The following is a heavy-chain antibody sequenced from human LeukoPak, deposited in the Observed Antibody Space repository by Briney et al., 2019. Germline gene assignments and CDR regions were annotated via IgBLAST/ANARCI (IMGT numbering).Heavy chain of an antibody. CDR1: GFSLSDHF. V-gene: IGHV3-74*01. Sequence: GGSLRLSCAASGFSLSDHFMHWVRHGPGKGLMWVSRIDRDGSEINYADSVKGRFTISRDNAKNTLYLQMDSLRDEDTAVYYCARHIRAAAFDPWGQGTLVTVSS. CDR2: IDRDGSEI. CDR3: ARHIRAAAFDP. J-gene: IGHJ5*02. D-gene: IGHD6-13*01.